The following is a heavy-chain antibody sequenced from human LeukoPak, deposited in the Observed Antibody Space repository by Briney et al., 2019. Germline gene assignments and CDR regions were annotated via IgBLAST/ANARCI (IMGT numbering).Heavy chain of an antibody. V-gene: IGHV3-23*01. J-gene: IGHJ4*02. CDR3: VKIVGSTFK. Sequence: GGSLRLSCAASGFTFSNYAMSWVRQAPGKGLEWVSAISGSGGSTYYADSVKGRFTNSRDNSKNTLYLQMNSLRAEDTAVYYCVKIVGSTFKWGQGTLVTVSS. CDR2: ISGSGGST. CDR1: GFTFSNYA. D-gene: IGHD1-26*01.